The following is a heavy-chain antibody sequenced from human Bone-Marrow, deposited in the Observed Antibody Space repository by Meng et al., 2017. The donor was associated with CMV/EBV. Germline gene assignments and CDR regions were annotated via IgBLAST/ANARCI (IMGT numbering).Heavy chain of an antibody. CDR3: ARSSRVVDVYYYYGMDV. J-gene: IGHJ6*02. CDR2: ISSSGSTI. V-gene: IGHV3-48*03. CDR1: GFTFSSYE. Sequence: GGSLRLSCAASGFTFSSYEMNWVRQAPGKGLEWVSYISSSGSTIYYADSVKGRFTISRDNAKNSLYLQMNSLRAEDTAVYYCARSSRVVDVYYYYGMDVCGQGTTVTVSS. D-gene: IGHD2-15*01.